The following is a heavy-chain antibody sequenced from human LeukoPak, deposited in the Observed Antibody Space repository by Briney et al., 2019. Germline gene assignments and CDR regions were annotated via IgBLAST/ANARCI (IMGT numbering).Heavy chain of an antibody. Sequence: SETLSLTCAVYGGSFSGYYWSWIRQPPGKGLEWIGEINHSGSTNYNPSLESRVTISVDTSKNQFSLKLSSVTAADTAAYYCASRPTIYYYYFDYWGQGTLVTVSS. CDR2: INHSGST. D-gene: IGHD3-10*01. J-gene: IGHJ4*02. CDR3: ASRPTIYYYYFDY. V-gene: IGHV4-34*01. CDR1: GGSFSGYY.